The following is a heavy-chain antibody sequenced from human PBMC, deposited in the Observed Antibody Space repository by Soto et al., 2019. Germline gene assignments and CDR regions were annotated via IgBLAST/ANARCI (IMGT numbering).Heavy chain of an antibody. J-gene: IGHJ5*01. CDR1: GGSISTGVWY. D-gene: IGHD6-13*01. CDR3: ARVSAGGTRWFDS. Sequence: QVQLQESGPGLVKPSQTLSLTCSVSGGSISTGVWYWSWVRDHPGKGLEWIGDIYNRGTTSYNPSLGSRVTISRDTSKNQVSLKVNSVTAADTAGYYCARVSAGGTRWFDSWGQGIRVTVSS. CDR2: IYNRGTT. V-gene: IGHV4-31*03.